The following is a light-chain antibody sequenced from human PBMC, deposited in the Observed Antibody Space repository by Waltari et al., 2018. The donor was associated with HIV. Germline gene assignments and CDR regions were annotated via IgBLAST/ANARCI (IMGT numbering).Light chain of an antibody. J-gene: IGLJ2*01. V-gene: IGLV2-8*01. CDR1: SSDIGGYNY. CDR2: EVT. CDR3: VSYAGSNTVI. Sequence: QSALTQPPSASGSPGQSVTISCTGTSSDIGGYNYVSWYQQHPGKAPKLIIYEVTTRPSGLLYRCSGSKSGNTASLTVSGLQAEDEADYYCVSYAGSNTVIFGGGTKLTVL.